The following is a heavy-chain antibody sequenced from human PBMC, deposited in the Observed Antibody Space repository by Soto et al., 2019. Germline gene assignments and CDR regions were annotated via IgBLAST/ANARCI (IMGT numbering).Heavy chain of an antibody. CDR3: ASQHYYDSSGYYVGY. Sequence: PSETLSLTCTVSGGSISSYYWSWIRQPPGKGLEWIGYIHYSGSTYYDSSLKTRVTISVDTSKNQFSLKLSSVTAADTAVYYCASQHYYDSSGYYVGYWGQGTLVTVSS. V-gene: IGHV4-59*04. D-gene: IGHD3-22*01. CDR1: GGSISSYY. CDR2: IHYSGST. J-gene: IGHJ4*02.